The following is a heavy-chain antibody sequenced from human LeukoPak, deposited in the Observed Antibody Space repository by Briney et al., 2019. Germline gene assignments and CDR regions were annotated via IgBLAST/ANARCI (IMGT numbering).Heavy chain of an antibody. J-gene: IGHJ5*02. CDR3: ARVATDGGGFDP. CDR2: LSSDNCTI. Sequence: PGGSLKLSCAASGITFSSYSMNWVRQAPGKGLEWISYLSSDNCTIYYADSVKGRFIISRDNAKDSLYLQMNSLRAEDTAVYYCARVATDGGGFDPWGQGTLVTVSS. CDR1: GITFSSYS. V-gene: IGHV3-48*01. D-gene: IGHD3-16*01.